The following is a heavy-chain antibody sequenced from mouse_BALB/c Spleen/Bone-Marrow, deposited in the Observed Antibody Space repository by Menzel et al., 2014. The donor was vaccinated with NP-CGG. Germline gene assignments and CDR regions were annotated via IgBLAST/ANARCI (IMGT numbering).Heavy chain of an antibody. CDR3: ANYYYGYYFDS. Sequence: EVKLQESGAELVKPGASVKLSCTASGFNIXDTYMHWVKQRPEQGLEWIGRIDPANGNTKYDPKFQGKATITADTSSNTAYLQLSSLTSEDTAVYYCANYYYGYYFDSWGQGTTLTVSS. D-gene: IGHD1-1*01. CDR2: IDPANGNT. V-gene: IGHV14-3*02. CDR1: GFNIXDTY. J-gene: IGHJ2*01.